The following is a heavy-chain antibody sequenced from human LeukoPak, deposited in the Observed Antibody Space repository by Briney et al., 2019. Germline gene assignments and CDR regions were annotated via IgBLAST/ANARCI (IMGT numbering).Heavy chain of an antibody. V-gene: IGHV3-23*01. CDR1: GFTFSGYA. CDR3: AKRDSSGYYYFDY. Sequence: GGSLRLSCAASGFTFSGYAMSWVRQAPGKGLEWVSAITGSGAGTYYADSVKGRFTISRDNSKNTLSLQMNSLRAEDTAVYYCAKRDSSGYYYFDYWGQGTLVTVSS. J-gene: IGHJ4*02. CDR2: ITGSGAGT. D-gene: IGHD3-22*01.